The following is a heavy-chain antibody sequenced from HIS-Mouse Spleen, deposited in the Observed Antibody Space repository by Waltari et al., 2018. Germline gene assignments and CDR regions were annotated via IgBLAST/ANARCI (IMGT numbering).Heavy chain of an antibody. J-gene: IGHJ2*01. CDR3: AREIPYSSSWYDWYFDL. Sequence: QLQLQESRPGLVKPSETLSLPFTVSGGSISSSGYYWGWTRQPPGKGLEWMGGIYYSGSTYYNPSLKSRVTISVDTSKNQFSLKLSSVTAADTAVYYCAREIPYSSSWYDWYFDLWGRGTLVTVSS. CDR2: IYYSGST. V-gene: IGHV4-39*07. CDR1: GGSISSSGYY. D-gene: IGHD6-13*01.